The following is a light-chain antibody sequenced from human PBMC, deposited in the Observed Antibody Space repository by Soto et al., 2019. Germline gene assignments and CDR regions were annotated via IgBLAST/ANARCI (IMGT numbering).Light chain of an antibody. Sequence: DIVMTQSPLSLPVTPGEPASISCRSSQSLLNRNGQNCLDWYLQKPGQSPQLLIHMGFIRASGVPDRFSGSASGTYFTLTISRVEAEDVGVYYCMQALESPPTFGGGTKEEIK. J-gene: IGKJ4*01. CDR2: MGF. CDR1: QSLLNRNGQNC. V-gene: IGKV2-28*01. CDR3: MQALESPPT.